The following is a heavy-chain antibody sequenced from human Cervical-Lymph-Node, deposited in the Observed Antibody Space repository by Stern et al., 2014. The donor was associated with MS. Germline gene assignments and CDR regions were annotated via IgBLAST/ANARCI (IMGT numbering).Heavy chain of an antibody. CDR1: GGTFSNSA. J-gene: IGHJ6*02. CDR3: ATSAGFYSAMDV. Sequence: QLVQSGAEVKKPGSSVKVSCKTSGGTFSNSAFSWIRQAPGQGLEWMGAIIPIFGTATYAQRFQDRVTISAHESTNTAFMELSSLRSEDTAVYYCATSAGFYSAMDVWGQGTAVTVSS. CDR2: IIPIFGTA. V-gene: IGHV1-69*01. D-gene: IGHD2-21*01.